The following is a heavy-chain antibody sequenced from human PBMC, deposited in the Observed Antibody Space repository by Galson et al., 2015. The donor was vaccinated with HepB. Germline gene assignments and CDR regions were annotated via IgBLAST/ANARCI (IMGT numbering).Heavy chain of an antibody. Sequence: SLRLSCAASGFIFNDDALSWFRQSPGKGLEWVGFMRSLAYGGTTEYAASVKGRFTISRDDSKSISYLQMNSLKPEDTAGYYCARAPLYSNRGYYSDYWGQGTLVTVSS. CDR1: GFIFNDDA. CDR2: MRSLAYGGTT. CDR3: ARAPLYSNRGYYSDY. D-gene: IGHD4-11*01. J-gene: IGHJ4*02. V-gene: IGHV3-49*03.